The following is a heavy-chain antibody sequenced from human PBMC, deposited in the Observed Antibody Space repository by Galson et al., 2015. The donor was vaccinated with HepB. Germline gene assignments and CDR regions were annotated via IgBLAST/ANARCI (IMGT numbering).Heavy chain of an antibody. J-gene: IGHJ2*01. CDR3: ARDSTTIFGVVINYYGMDV. Sequence: SVKVSCKASGYTFTSYGISWVRQAPGQGLEWMGWISAYNGNTNYAQKLQGRVTMTTDTSTSTAYMELRSLRSDDTAVYYCARDSTTIFGVVINYYGMDVWGRGTLVTVSS. CDR2: ISAYNGNT. CDR1: GYTFTSYG. V-gene: IGHV1-18*04. D-gene: IGHD3-3*01.